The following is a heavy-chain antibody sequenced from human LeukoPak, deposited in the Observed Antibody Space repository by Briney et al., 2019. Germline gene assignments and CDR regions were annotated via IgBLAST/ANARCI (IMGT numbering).Heavy chain of an antibody. J-gene: IGHJ4*02. CDR3: ARVDGSSTGGKNY. CDR2: ISSSSSTI. V-gene: IGHV3-48*01. D-gene: IGHD3-16*01. Sequence: PGRSLRLSCAASGFTFSSYSMNWVRQAPGKGLEWVSYISSSSSTIYYADFVKGRFTISRDNAKNSLYLQMNSLRAEDTAVYYCARVDGSSTGGKNYWGQGTLVTVSS. CDR1: GFTFSSYS.